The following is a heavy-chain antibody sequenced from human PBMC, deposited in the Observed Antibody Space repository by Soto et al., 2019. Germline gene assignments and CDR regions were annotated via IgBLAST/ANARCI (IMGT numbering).Heavy chain of an antibody. CDR1: GGSISSYY. CDR3: ARYSAGRFDP. V-gene: IGHV4-59*01. CDR2: IYYSGRT. J-gene: IGHJ5*02. Sequence: SETLSLTCTVSGGSISSYYWSWIRQPPGKGLEWIGYIYYSGRTNYNPSLKSRVSISEDTSKNQFSLKLSSVTAADTAVYYCARYSAGRFDPWGQGTLVTVSS. D-gene: IGHD2-15*01.